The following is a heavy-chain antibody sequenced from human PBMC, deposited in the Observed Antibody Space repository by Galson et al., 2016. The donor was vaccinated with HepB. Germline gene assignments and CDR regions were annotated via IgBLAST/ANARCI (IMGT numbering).Heavy chain of an antibody. CDR2: IWYDNTYK. CDR1: GFTFSNYG. V-gene: IGHV3-33*01. CDR3: TRERGLGYGSSGWSSPYDS. D-gene: IGHD6-19*01. J-gene: IGHJ4*02. Sequence: SLRLSCAASGFTFSNYGMHWVRQAPGKGLEWVAVIWYDNTYKYYAESVKGRFTISRDNSKSTLDQQMNSLRPEDTAVYFCTRERGLGYGSSGWSSPYDSWGQGTLATVSS.